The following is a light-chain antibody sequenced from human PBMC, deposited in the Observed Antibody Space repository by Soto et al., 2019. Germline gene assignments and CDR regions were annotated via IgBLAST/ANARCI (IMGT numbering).Light chain of an antibody. V-gene: IGLV2-14*03. J-gene: IGLJ1*01. CDR2: DVT. CDR3: TSFTTAYTHV. Sequence: QSVLTQPASVSGAAGRAITVSCTGTSSDIGRYDYVSWYQQHPGKVPKLVIYDVTNRPSGVSNRFSGSKSGNTASLTISGLQAEDEADYYCTSFTTAYTHVFGTGTKVTVL. CDR1: SSDIGRYDY.